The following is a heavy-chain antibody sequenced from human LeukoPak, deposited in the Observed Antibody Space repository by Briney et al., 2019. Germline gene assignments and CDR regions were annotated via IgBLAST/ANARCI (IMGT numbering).Heavy chain of an antibody. Sequence: ASVKVSCKASGYTSTSYYMHWVRQAPGQGLEWMGIINPSGGSTSYAQKFQGRVTMTRDTSTSTVYMELSSLRSEDTAVYYCARVQDIVVVPAAPDTYYYGMDVWGQGTTVTVSS. V-gene: IGHV1-46*01. CDR2: INPSGGST. J-gene: IGHJ6*02. D-gene: IGHD2-2*01. CDR1: GYTSTSYY. CDR3: ARVQDIVVVPAAPDTYYYGMDV.